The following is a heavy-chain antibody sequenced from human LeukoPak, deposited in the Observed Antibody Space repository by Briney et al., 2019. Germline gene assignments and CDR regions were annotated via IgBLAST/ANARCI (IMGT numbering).Heavy chain of an antibody. J-gene: IGHJ6*02. Sequence: GASVKVSCKASGYTFTSYGISWVRQAPGQGLEWMGRIIPILGIANYAQKFQGRVTITADKSTSTAYMELSSLRSEDTAVYYCARAPRRVIAASKQYYYGMDVWGQGTTVTVSS. CDR1: GYTFTSYG. D-gene: IGHD2-15*01. CDR3: ARAPRRVIAASKQYYYGMDV. V-gene: IGHV1-69*04. CDR2: IIPILGIA.